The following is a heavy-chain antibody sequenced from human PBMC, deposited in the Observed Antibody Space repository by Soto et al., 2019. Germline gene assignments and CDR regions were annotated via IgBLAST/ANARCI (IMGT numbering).Heavy chain of an antibody. CDR1: GGAFRSYT. V-gene: IGHV1-69*06. CDR3: ARDEIAVANRVGMDV. J-gene: IGHJ6*02. D-gene: IGHD6-19*01. Sequence: QVQLVQSGAEVKKPGSSVKVSCKASGGAFRSYTISWVRQAPGQGLEWMGGITPIFGAANYAQKFEGRVTISAVKSTTTAYMELSNLTSEDTPVYYCARDEIAVANRVGMDVWGQGTTVIVSS. CDR2: ITPIFGAA.